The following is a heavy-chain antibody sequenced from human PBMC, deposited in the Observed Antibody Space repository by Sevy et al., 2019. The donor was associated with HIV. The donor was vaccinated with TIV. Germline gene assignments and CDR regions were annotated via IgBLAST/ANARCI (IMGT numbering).Heavy chain of an antibody. CDR2: VYYTGGT. CDR1: GGSINSDH. CDR3: ARRNDFDI. J-gene: IGHJ3*02. V-gene: IGHV4-59*08. Sequence: TLSLTCTVSGGSINSDHWNWIRQPPGKGLEWIGYVYYTGGTNYNPSLKNRITISVDRTKNQFSLKLTSVTAADTAVYYCARRNDFDIWGQGTMVTVSS.